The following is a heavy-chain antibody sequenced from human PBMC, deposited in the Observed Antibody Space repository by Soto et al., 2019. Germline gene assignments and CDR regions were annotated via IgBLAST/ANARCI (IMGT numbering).Heavy chain of an antibody. D-gene: IGHD6-13*01. Sequence: EVQLVESGGGLVQPGGSLRLSCAASGFTLSTYWMTWVRQAPGKGLEWVANIKQDATEKYYVDSGKGRFTISRDNARNSWYLQMNSRRAEDTAVYYCARDREAADLPSNYYYMDVWGKGTTVTVSS. J-gene: IGHJ6*03. CDR1: GFTLSTYW. CDR3: ARDREAADLPSNYYYMDV. CDR2: IKQDATEK. V-gene: IGHV3-7*01.